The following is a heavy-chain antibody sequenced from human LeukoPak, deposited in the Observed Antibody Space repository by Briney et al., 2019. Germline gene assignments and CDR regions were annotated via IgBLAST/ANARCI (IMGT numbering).Heavy chain of an antibody. J-gene: IGHJ4*02. Sequence: ASVKVSCKASGSTFTEQYMHWVRQAPGQGLEWMGWINPNSGGTNYAQKFQGRVTMTRDTSISTAYMELSSMRSDDTGVSNWARDFGSGSYSSEFDYWGQGTLVTVSS. CDR3: ARDFGSGSYSSEFDY. V-gene: IGHV1-2*02. CDR1: GSTFTEQY. CDR2: INPNSGGT. D-gene: IGHD3-10*01.